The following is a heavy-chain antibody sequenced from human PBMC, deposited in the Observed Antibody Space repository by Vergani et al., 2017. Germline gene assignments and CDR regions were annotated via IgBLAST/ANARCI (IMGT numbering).Heavy chain of an antibody. Sequence: EVQLVESGGVVVQPGGSLRLSCAASGFTFDDYAMHWVRQAPGKGLEWVSLISWDGGSTYYADSVKGRFTISRDNAKNSLYLQMNSLRAEDTAVYYCARARVGSGIEVWYFDLWGRGTLVTVSS. CDR1: GFTFDDYA. CDR2: ISWDGGST. CDR3: ARARVGSGIEVWYFDL. J-gene: IGHJ2*01. V-gene: IGHV3-43D*03. D-gene: IGHD3-3*01.